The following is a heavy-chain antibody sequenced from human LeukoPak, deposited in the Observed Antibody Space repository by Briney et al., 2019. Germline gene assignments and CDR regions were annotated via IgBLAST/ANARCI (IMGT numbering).Heavy chain of an antibody. CDR1: RYTFTGYY. CDR2: INPNSGGT. J-gene: IGHJ4*02. Sequence: ASVKVSCKASRYTFTGYYMHWVRQAPGQGLEWMGWINPNSGGTNYAQKFQGRVTMTRDTSISTAYMELSRLRSDDTAVYYCARDGAYCGGDCYSTRVDYWGQGTLVTVSS. D-gene: IGHD2-21*02. V-gene: IGHV1-2*02. CDR3: ARDGAYCGGDCYSTRVDY.